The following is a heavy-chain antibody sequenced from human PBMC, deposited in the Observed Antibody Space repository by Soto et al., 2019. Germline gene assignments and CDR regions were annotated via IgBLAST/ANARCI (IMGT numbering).Heavy chain of an antibody. V-gene: IGHV4-34*01. CDR2: INHSGST. Sequence: QVQLQQWGAGLLKPSETLSLTCAVYGGSFSGYYWSWIRQPPGKGLEWIGEINHSGSTNYNPSLTSRVTISVATSKNQFSLKRSSVTAADTAVYYCARARRAGAPVDYWGQGTLVTVSS. D-gene: IGHD6-13*01. CDR3: ARARRAGAPVDY. CDR1: GGSFSGYY. J-gene: IGHJ4*02.